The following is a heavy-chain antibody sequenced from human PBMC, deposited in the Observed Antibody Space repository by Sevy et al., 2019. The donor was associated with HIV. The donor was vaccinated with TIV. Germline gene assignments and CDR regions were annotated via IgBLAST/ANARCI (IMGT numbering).Heavy chain of an antibody. CDR3: AGVIAAAGTSTAFDI. V-gene: IGHV3-30-3*01. J-gene: IGHJ3*02. CDR1: GFTFSSYA. CDR2: ISYDGSNK. Sequence: GGSLRLSCAASGFTFSSYAMHWVRQAPGKGLEWVAVISYDGSNKYYADSVKGRFTISRDNSKNTLYLQMNSLRAEVTAVYYCAGVIAAAGTSTAFDIWGQGTMVTVSS. D-gene: IGHD6-13*01.